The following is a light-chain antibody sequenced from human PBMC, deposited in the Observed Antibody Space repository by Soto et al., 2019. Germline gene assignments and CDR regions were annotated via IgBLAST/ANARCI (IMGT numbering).Light chain of an antibody. Sequence: SYVLAQPPSVSVAPGKTASITCGGNDIGSKSVLWYQQKAGQAPVLLIYYDRYRPSGIPERFSGSNSGNTATLTISRVEAGDEADYYCQVWDTSTDQGVFGGGTKVTVL. CDR2: YDR. V-gene: IGLV3-21*04. CDR1: DIGSKS. CDR3: QVWDTSTDQGV. J-gene: IGLJ2*01.